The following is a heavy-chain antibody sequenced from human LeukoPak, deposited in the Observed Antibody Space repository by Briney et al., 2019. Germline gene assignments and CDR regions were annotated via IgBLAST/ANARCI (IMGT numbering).Heavy chain of an antibody. CDR1: GGSISSGGYY. CDR3: ASPSMVRGVKPYYFDY. V-gene: IGHV4-39*01. CDR2: IYYSGST. J-gene: IGHJ4*02. Sequence: SETLSLTCTVSGGSISSGGYYWSWIRQHPGKGLEWIGYIYYSGSTYYNPSLKSRVTISVDTSKNQFSLKLSSVTAADTAVYYCASPSMVRGVKPYYFDYWGQGTLVTVSS. D-gene: IGHD3-10*01.